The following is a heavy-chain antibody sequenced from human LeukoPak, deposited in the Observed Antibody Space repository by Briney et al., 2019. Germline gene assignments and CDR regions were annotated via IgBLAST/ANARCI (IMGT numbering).Heavy chain of an antibody. D-gene: IGHD3-16*02. CDR2: ISYDGSNK. Sequence: GRSLRLSCAASGFTFSSYGMHCVRQAPGKGLEWVAVISYDGSNKYYADSVKGRFTISRDNSKNTLYLQMNSLRAEDTAVYYCAPPPSSNFDYWGQGTLVTVSS. CDR1: GFTFSSYG. J-gene: IGHJ4*02. V-gene: IGHV3-30*03. CDR3: APPPSSNFDY.